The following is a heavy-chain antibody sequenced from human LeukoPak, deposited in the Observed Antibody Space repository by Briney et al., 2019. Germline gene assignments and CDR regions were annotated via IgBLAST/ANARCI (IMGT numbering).Heavy chain of an antibody. D-gene: IGHD3-16*01. J-gene: IGHJ4*02. V-gene: IGHV3-30*18. Sequence: GGSLRLSCAASGFTFNTHGMDWVRQAPGKGLEGVALISYHGINKWNADSVKGRFIISRDNSKNTVYLEMNSLRAEDTAVYYCAKTFLVEGYLIPDYWGQGTLVTVSS. CDR1: GFTFNTHG. CDR3: AKTFLVEGYLIPDY. CDR2: ISYHGINK.